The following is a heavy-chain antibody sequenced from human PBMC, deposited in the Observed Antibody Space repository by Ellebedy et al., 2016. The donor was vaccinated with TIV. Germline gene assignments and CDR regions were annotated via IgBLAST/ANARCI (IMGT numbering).Heavy chain of an antibody. Sequence: GESLKISCAASGFTFSNYWMNWVRQPPGKGLEWVANIKQDGSEKHYVDSVKGRFTISRDNAKNSLYLQMNSLRGEDTAMYYSARAPAARTFDYWGQGTLVTVSS. CDR1: GFTFSNYW. D-gene: IGHD6-25*01. V-gene: IGHV3-7*01. CDR2: IKQDGSEK. J-gene: IGHJ4*02. CDR3: ARAPAARTFDY.